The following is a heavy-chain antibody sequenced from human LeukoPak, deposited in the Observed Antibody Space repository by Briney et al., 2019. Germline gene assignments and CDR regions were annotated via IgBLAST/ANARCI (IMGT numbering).Heavy chain of an antibody. CDR2: INHSGST. CDR1: GGSFSGYY. J-gene: IGHJ4*02. CDR3: ARGLKVNYFDY. V-gene: IGHV4-34*01. Sequence: PETLSLTCAVYGGSFSGYYWSWIRQPPGKGLEWIGEINHSGSTNYNPSLKSRVTISVDTSKNQSSLKLSSVTAADTAVYYCARGLKVNYFDYWGQGTLVTVSS.